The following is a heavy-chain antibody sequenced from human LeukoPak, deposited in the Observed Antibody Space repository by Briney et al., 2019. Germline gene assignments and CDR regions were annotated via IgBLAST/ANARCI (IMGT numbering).Heavy chain of an antibody. CDR3: ARGTRYPRWELLGGGNWFDP. CDR2: IYYSGST. CDR1: GGSISSSSYY. V-gene: IGHV4-39*01. J-gene: IGHJ5*02. D-gene: IGHD1-26*01. Sequence: SETLSLTCTVSGGSISSSSYYWGWIRQPPGKGLEWIGSIYYSGSTYYNPSLKSRVTISVDTSKNQFSLKLSSVTAADTAVYYCARGTRYPRWELLGGGNWFDPWGQGALVTVSS.